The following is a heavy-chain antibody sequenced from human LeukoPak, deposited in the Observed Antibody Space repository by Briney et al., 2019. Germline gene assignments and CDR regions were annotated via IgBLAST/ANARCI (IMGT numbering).Heavy chain of an antibody. CDR2: INPSGGST. J-gene: IGHJ5*02. Sequence: ASVKVSCKASGYTFTSYYMHWVRQAPGQGLEWMGIINPSGGSTSYAQKFQGRVTMTRDTSTSTVYMELSSLRSEDTAVYYCARTAQDIVVVPAALYNWFDPWGQGTLVTVSS. CDR1: GYTFTSYY. CDR3: ARTAQDIVVVPAALYNWFDP. D-gene: IGHD2-2*01. V-gene: IGHV1-46*01.